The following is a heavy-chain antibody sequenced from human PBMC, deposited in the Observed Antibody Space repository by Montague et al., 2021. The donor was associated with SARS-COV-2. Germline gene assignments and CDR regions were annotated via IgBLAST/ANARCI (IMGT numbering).Heavy chain of an antibody. Sequence: SETLSLTCSVSSDSIISSGYYWGWIRQPPGKELEWIGNIYYSGTTYYNPSLQSRGTISVDTSKNHLSLGLSSVTAADTAVYFCARGMIRGVTTPFDYWGQGSQVTVSS. D-gene: IGHD3-10*01. J-gene: IGHJ4*02. CDR2: IYYSGTT. V-gene: IGHV4-39*02. CDR3: ARGMIRGVTTPFDY. CDR1: SDSIISSGYY.